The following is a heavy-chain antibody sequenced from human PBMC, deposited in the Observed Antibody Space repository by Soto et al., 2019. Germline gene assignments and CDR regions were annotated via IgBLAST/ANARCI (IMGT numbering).Heavy chain of an antibody. J-gene: IGHJ6*02. CDR1: GYTFTGYY. CDR2: INPNSGGT. CDR3: ARGGLTYYYGSGSSNYYYGMDV. Sequence: AASVKVSCKASGYTFTGYYMHWVRQAPGQGLEWMGWINPNSGGTNYAQKFQGWVTMTRDTSISTAYMELSRLRSDDTAAYYCARGGLTYYYGSGSSNYYYGMDVWGQGTTVTVSS. V-gene: IGHV1-2*04. D-gene: IGHD3-10*01.